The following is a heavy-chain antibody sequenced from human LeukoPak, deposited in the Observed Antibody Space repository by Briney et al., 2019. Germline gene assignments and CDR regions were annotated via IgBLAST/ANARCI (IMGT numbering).Heavy chain of an antibody. CDR1: GGTFSSYA. J-gene: IGHJ4*02. D-gene: IGHD3-22*01. Sequence: SVKVSCKASGGTFSSYAISWVRQAPGQGLEWMGGIIPIFGTANYAQKFQGRVTITADESTSTAYMELSSLRSEDTAVYYCARGGTYYYNSSGYSVNDYWGQGTLVTVSS. V-gene: IGHV1-69*13. CDR3: ARGGTYYYNSSGYSVNDY. CDR2: IIPIFGTA.